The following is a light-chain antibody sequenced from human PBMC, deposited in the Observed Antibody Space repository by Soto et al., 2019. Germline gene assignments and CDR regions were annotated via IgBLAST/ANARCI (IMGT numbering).Light chain of an antibody. Sequence: DIQMTQSPSSLSAPIGARVTITCRASQYIGDSLNWYQQKPRKAPHLLIYRTSTLQSGVPSRFSGSGSGTDFTLTISSLQPEDFATYWCQESSSTLPITFGPGTRLENK. CDR3: QESSSTLPIT. CDR1: QYIGDS. J-gene: IGKJ5*01. CDR2: RTS. V-gene: IGKV1-39*01.